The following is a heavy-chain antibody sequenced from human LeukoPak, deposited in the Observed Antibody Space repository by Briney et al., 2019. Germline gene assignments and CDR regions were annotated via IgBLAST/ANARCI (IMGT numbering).Heavy chain of an antibody. Sequence: GGSLRLSCAASGFTFSSYWMSWVRQAPGKGLEWVANIKQDGSEKYYVDSVKGRFTISRDNAKNSLYLQMNSLRAKGTAVYYCARDYGRWLQGYYYYYYMDVWGKGTTVTVSS. J-gene: IGHJ6*03. CDR3: ARDYGRWLQGYYYYYYMDV. CDR2: IKQDGSEK. V-gene: IGHV3-7*01. D-gene: IGHD5-24*01. CDR1: GFTFSSYW.